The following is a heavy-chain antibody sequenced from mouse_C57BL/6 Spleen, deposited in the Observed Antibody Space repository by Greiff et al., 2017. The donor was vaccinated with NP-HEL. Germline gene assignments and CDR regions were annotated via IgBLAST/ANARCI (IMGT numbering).Heavy chain of an antibody. CDR1: GYAFTNYL. V-gene: IGHV1-54*01. J-gene: IGHJ2*01. Sequence: VQLQQSGAELVRPGTSVKVSCKASGYAFTNYLIEWVKQRPGQGLEWIGVINPGSGGTNYNEKFKGKATLTADKSSSTAYMQLSSLTSEDSAVYFCAREGEYGNYDYWGQGTTLTVSS. CDR3: AREGEYGNYDY. D-gene: IGHD2-1*01. CDR2: INPGSGGT.